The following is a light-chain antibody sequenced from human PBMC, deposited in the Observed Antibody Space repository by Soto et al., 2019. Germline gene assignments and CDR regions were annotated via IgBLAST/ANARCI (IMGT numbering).Light chain of an antibody. Sequence: EIVLTQSPGTLSLSPGERATLSCRASQSVTKSLAWYQQKPGQAPRLLIYGASSRATGIPDRFSGSGSGTDFTLTISRLEPEDFAVYYCQQRSNWPQFTFGPGTKVDIK. V-gene: IGKV3D-20*02. CDR2: GAS. J-gene: IGKJ3*01. CDR3: QQRSNWPQFT. CDR1: QSVTKS.